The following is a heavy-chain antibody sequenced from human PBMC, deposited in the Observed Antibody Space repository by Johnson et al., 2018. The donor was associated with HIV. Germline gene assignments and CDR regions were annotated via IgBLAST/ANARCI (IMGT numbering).Heavy chain of an antibody. D-gene: IGHD3/OR15-3a*01. J-gene: IGHJ3*01. CDR3: AKDKFMFLDNPVDAFDV. CDR2: ISFDGSHK. V-gene: IGHV3-30*18. CDR1: GFAFSNYG. Sequence: QVQLVESGGGVVQPGRSLRLSCAASGFAFSNYGMHWVRQAPGKGLELVAVISFDGSHKYYTDSVKGLSTISRDNSNNTLYLHMNSLRPDDTGVYYCAKDKFMFLDNPVDAFDVWGQGTMVTFSS.